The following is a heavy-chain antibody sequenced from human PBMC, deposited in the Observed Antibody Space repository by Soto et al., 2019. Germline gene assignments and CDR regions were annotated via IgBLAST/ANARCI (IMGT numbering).Heavy chain of an antibody. CDR3: ARQSGGYYDSGLDV. Sequence: PSETMSDRCSVVEVSSVDYYWSWILQPQRKGREWIGYIYYSGTTDYSPPLKSRVTISVDTSKNQFSLKLSSVTAADSAIYYCARQSGGYYDSGLDVWAQGTTVTVSS. J-gene: IGHJ6*02. CDR1: EVSSVDYY. CDR2: IYYSGTT. V-gene: IGHV4-59*08. D-gene: IGHD1-26*01.